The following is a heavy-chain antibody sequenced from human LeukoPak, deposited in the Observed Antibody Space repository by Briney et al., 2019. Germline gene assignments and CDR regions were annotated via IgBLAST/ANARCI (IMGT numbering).Heavy chain of an antibody. CDR2: IYPRDGST. Sequence: ASVNVSCKASGYTFTSNYIHWVRPAPGQGLEWMGMIYPRDGSTSYAQKFQGRVTVTRDTSTSTVHMELSGLRSEDTAVYYCARDQEGFDYWGQGTLVTVSS. V-gene: IGHV1-46*01. CDR1: GYTFTSNY. CDR3: ARDQEGFDY. J-gene: IGHJ4*02.